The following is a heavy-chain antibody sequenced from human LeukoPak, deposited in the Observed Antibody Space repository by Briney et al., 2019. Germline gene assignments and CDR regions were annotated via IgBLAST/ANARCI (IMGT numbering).Heavy chain of an antibody. J-gene: IGHJ4*02. CDR3: VVAAAGKFDY. D-gene: IGHD6-13*01. V-gene: IGHV3-30-3*01. CDR2: ISYDGSNK. CDR1: GFTFSSYA. Sequence: PGGSLRLSCAASGFTFSSYAMHWVRQAPGKGLEWVAVISYDGSNKYYADSVKGRFTISRDNSKNTLYLQMNSLRAEDTAVYFSVVAAAGKFDYWGQGTLVTVSS.